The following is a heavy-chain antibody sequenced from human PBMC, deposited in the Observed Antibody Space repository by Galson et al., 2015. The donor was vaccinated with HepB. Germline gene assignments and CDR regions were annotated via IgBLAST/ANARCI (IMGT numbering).Heavy chain of an antibody. Sequence: SLRLSCAASGFTVSSNYMSWVRQAPGAGLEWVSVIYSGGRTCYADSVKGRFTLSRDNSKNTLYLQMNSLRAEDTAVYYCAKDHPHSGCDYWGQGTLVTVSS. CDR2: IYSGGRT. V-gene: IGHV3-53*01. CDR1: GFTVSSNY. J-gene: IGHJ4*02. CDR3: AKDHPHSGCDY. D-gene: IGHD3-10*01.